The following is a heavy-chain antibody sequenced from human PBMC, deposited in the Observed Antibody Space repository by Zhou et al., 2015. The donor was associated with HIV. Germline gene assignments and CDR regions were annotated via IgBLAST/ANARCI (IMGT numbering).Heavy chain of an antibody. CDR3: AKLKGSSGWEGEVYFDY. CDR2: IHLDGRT. CDR1: GFAVSTSS. V-gene: IGHV3-53*01. D-gene: IGHD6-19*01. Sequence: VQLVESGGGVVQPGGSLRLSCAASGFAVSTSSMAWVRQAPGKGLEWVSLIHLDGRTYYTDSVRGLFTISRDNSTNTLYLEVSSLRDEDTAVYYCAKLKGSSGWEGEVYFDYWGQGIPSHRLL. J-gene: IGHJ4*02.